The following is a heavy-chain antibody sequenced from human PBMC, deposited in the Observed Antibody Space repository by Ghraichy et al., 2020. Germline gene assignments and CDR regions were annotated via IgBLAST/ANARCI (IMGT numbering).Heavy chain of an antibody. CDR3: AKGGSTVTTVRQYFDY. D-gene: IGHD4-17*01. V-gene: IGHV3-23*01. J-gene: IGHJ4*02. CDR2: ISGSGGST. CDR1: GFTFSSYA. Sequence: GGSLRLSCAASGFTFSSYAMSWVRQAPGKGLEWVSTISGSGGSTYYADSVKGRFTISRDNSKNTLYLQMNSLRAEDTAVYYCAKGGSTVTTVRQYFDYWGQGTLVTVSS.